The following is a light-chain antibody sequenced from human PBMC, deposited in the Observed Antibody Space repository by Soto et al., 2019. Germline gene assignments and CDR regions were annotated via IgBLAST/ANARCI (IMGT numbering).Light chain of an antibody. CDR3: CSFTSRATYV. V-gene: IGLV2-23*02. J-gene: IGLJ1*01. CDR1: SSDVGSYNL. Sequence: QSVLTQPASVSGSPGQSITISCTGTSSDVGSYNLVSWYQQHPGKGPKRVIYEVSKRPSGVSNRFSGSKSGNTASLTISGLQAEDEADYYCCSFTSRATYVFGTGTKVTVL. CDR2: EVS.